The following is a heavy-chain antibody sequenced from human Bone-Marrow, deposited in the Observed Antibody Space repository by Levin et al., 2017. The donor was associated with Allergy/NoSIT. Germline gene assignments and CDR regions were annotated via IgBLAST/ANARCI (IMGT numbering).Heavy chain of an antibody. J-gene: IGHJ5*01. CDR3: TTMKALPSTGYLSWGPKVRARRRDGFDS. Sequence: PGGSLRLSCAASGSSFRDAWMNWVRQAPGKGLEWIGRIKSQSDGGTADYAAPLQGRFALWRDDSQHTLYLQMNSLTTEDTAVYFCTTMKALPSTGYLSWGPKVRARRRDGFDSWGPGTMVTVSS. CDR1: GSSFRDAW. V-gene: IGHV3-15*01. D-gene: IGHD6-25*01. CDR2: IKSQSDGGTA.